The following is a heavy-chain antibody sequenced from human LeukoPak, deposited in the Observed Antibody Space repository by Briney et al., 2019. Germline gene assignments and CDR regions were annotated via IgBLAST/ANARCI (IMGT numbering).Heavy chain of an antibody. V-gene: IGHV4-39*01. J-gene: IGHJ4*02. CDR3: LSRNDYGDYGRGEDY. CDR2: IYYSGST. D-gene: IGHD4-17*01. CDR1: GGSISSSSYY. Sequence: NTSETLSLTCTVSGGSISSSSYYWGWIRQPPGKGLEWIGSIYYSGSTYYNPSLKSRVTISVDTSKNQFSLKLSSVTAADTAVYYCLSRNDYGDYGRGEDYWGQGTLVTVSS.